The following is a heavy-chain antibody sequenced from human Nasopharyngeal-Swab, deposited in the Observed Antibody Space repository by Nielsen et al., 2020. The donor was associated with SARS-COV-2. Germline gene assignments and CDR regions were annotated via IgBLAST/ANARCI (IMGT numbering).Heavy chain of an antibody. CDR3: ARRDGHDLDH. CDR2: INPSESST. J-gene: IGHJ4*02. CDR1: GYTFTRYW. V-gene: IGHV1-46*01. Sequence: ASVKVSCKASGYTFTRYWMQWLRQAPAQGLEWMGIINPSESSTNYAQKFQGRVTMTRDTSTTTVYMELSSLRFEDTAVYYCARRDGHDLDHWGQGTLVTVSS. D-gene: IGHD5-24*01.